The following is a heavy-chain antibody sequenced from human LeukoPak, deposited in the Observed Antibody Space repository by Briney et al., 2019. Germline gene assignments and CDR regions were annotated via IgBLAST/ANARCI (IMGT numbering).Heavy chain of an antibody. CDR3: ARVGDMEAFDI. D-gene: IGHD3-16*01. CDR2: MWYDGRNK. V-gene: IGHV3-33*01. J-gene: IGHJ3*02. Sequence: GRSLRLSCAASGFTLSSFGMVWVRQAPGMGLEWVTLMWYDGRNKYYADSVKGRFTISRDNSKNTVYLQMNSLRGEDTAVYYCARVGDMEAFDIWGQGTRVTVSS. CDR1: GFTLSSFG.